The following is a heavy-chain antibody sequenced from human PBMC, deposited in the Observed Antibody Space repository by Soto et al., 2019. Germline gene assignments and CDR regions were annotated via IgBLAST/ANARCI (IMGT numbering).Heavy chain of an antibody. CDR3: AKDAVPRNDLWDYFEF. D-gene: IGHD1-1*01. CDR1: GFIFSHYA. Sequence: QSGGSLRLSCAPSGFIFSHYAMSWVRQAPGKGLEWVSSIGGAGDDTNYADSVKGRFTISRDNSKNTLFLQMNSLRVEDTAVYYCAKDAVPRNDLWDYFEFGGQGTLVTVSS. CDR2: IGGAGDDT. V-gene: IGHV3-23*01. J-gene: IGHJ4*02.